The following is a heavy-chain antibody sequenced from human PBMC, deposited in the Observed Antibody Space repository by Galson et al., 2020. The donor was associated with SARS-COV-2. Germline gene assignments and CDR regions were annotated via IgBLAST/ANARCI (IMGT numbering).Heavy chain of an antibody. CDR1: GYTFTGYY. CDR2: INPNSGGT. V-gene: IGHV1-2*02. D-gene: IGHD2-15*01. Sequence: GESLKISCKASGYTFTGYYMHWVRQAPGQGLEWMGWINPNSGGTNSAQKFQGRVPMTRDTSISTAYMELSRLRSDDTAVYYCARERIDAYYGVDVWGQGTTVTVSS. J-gene: IGHJ6*02. CDR3: ARERIDAYYGVDV.